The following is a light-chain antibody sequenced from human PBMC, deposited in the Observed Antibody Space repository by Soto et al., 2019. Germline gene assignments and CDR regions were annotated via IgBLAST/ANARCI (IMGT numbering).Light chain of an antibody. V-gene: IGLV2-23*01. J-gene: IGLJ3*02. CDR1: SSDIGSYDL. Sequence: QSALTQPASVSGSPGQTITISCTGTSSDIGSYDLVSWYQQYPGKVPKLIIFEGSKRPSGVSNRFSGSKSGNTASLTISGLQAADEADYHCCSYAGISTVVFGGGTKLTVL. CDR2: EGS. CDR3: CSYAGISTVV.